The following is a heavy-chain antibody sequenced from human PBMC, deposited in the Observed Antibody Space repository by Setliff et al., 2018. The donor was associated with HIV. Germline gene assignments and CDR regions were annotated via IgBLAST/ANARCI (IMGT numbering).Heavy chain of an antibody. CDR2: FRTSKDF. CDR3: VRHPREEPQRNYKFES. CDR1: GDSVSGNYWS. V-gene: IGHV4-4*08. Sequence: SETLSLTCTVSGDSVSGNYWSENYWSWIRQSPWKGLEWIGYFRTSKDFTYNPSLKTPVTVSLDTSEKQFFLRLSSVTAADTAMYYCVRHPREEPQRNYKFESWGQGTLVTVSS. J-gene: IGHJ4*02. D-gene: IGHD1-7*01.